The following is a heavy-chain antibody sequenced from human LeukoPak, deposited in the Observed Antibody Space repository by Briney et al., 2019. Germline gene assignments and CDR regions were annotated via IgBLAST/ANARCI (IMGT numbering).Heavy chain of an antibody. CDR3: ARDLSYDYGMDV. J-gene: IGHJ6*02. Sequence: GGSLRLSCAASGFTVSSNYMSWVRQAPGKGLEGGSVIYSGGSTYYADSVKGRFTISRHNSKNTLYLQMNSLRAEDTAVYYCARDLSYDYGMDVWGQGTTVTVSS. CDR1: GFTVSSNY. V-gene: IGHV3-53*04. CDR2: IYSGGST. D-gene: IGHD5-18*01.